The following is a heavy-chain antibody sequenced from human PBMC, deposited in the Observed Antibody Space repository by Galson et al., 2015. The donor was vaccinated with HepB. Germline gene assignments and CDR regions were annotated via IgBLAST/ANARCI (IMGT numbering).Heavy chain of an antibody. CDR1: GFTFSGSA. V-gene: IGHV3-73*01. J-gene: IGHJ3*02. D-gene: IGHD5-24*01. Sequence: SQRLSCAASGFTFSGSAMHWVRQASGKGLEWVGRIRSKANSYATAYAASVKGRFTISRDDSKNTAYLQMNSLKTEDTAVYYCTRIVRDGYSRDDAFDIWGQGTMVTVSS. CDR2: IRSKANSYAT. CDR3: TRIVRDGYSRDDAFDI.